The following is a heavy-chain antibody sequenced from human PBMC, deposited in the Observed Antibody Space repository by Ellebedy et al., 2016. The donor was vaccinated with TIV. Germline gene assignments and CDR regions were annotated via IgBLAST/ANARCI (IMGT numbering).Heavy chain of an antibody. V-gene: IGHV4-30-2*01. Sequence: SETLSLXXAVSGGSISSGGYSWSWIRQPPGKGLEWIGYIYHSGSTYYNPSLKSRVTISVDRSKNQFSLKLSSVTAADTAVYYCASGIPFGELSGYFDYWGQGTLVTVSS. J-gene: IGHJ4*02. CDR3: ASGIPFGELSGYFDY. CDR2: IYHSGST. D-gene: IGHD3-10*01. CDR1: GGSISSGGYS.